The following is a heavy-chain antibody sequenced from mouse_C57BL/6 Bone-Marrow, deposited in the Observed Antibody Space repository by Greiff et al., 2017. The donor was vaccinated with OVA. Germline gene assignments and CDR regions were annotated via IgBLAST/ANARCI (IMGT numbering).Heavy chain of an antibody. V-gene: IGHV14-4*01. CDR1: GFNIKDDY. CDR2: IDPENGDT. CDR3: TTRDYVFAY. D-gene: IGHD2-4*01. J-gene: IGHJ3*01. Sequence: EVQLQQSGAELVRPGASVKLSCTASGFNIKDDYMHWVKQRPEQGLEWIGWIDPENGDTEYASKFQGKATITADTSSNTAYLQLSSLTSEDTAVDYCTTRDYVFAYWGQGTLVTVSA.